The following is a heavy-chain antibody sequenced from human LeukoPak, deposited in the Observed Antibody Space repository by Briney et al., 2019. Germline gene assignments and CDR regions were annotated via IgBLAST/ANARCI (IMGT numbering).Heavy chain of an antibody. CDR3: AKDKVLYYGSGSLSSAKQMPAPFEY. CDR1: GFTFSGSA. V-gene: IGHV3-73*01. CDR2: IRSKANSYAT. D-gene: IGHD3-10*01. J-gene: IGHJ4*02. Sequence: GGSLRLSCAASGFTFSGSAMHWVRQASGKGLEWVGRIRSKANSYATAYAASVKGRFTISRDDSKNTAYLQMNSLRAEDTAVYYCAKDKVLYYGSGSLSSAKQMPAPFEYWGQGSLVTVSS.